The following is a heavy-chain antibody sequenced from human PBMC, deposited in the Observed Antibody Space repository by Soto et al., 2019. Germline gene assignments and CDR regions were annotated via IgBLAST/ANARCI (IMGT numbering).Heavy chain of an antibody. V-gene: IGHV1-69*12. CDR3: ARGRGYYGSGSYYTPWFDP. CDR2: IIPIFGTA. Sequence: QVQLVQSGAEVKKPGSSVKVSCKASGGTFSSYAISWVRQAPGQGLEWMGGIIPIFGTANYAQKFQGRVTVAADESPSTAYRELGSLRSEDTAVYYCARGRGYYGSGSYYTPWFDPWGQGTLVTVSS. CDR1: GGTFSSYA. J-gene: IGHJ5*02. D-gene: IGHD3-10*01.